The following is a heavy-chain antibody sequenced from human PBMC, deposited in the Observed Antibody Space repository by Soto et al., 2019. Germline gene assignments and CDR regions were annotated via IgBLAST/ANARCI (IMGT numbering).Heavy chain of an antibody. J-gene: IGHJ6*03. V-gene: IGHV1-3*01. CDR2: INAGNGNT. Sequence: QVQLVQSGAEVKKPGASVKVSCKASGYTFTSYAMHWVRQAPGQRLEWMGWINAGNGNTKYSQKFKGRVTITRDTSASTAYMELSSLRSEDTAVYYCARGHDFWSGLYYMDVWGKGTTVTVSS. CDR1: GYTFTSYA. CDR3: ARGHDFWSGLYYMDV. D-gene: IGHD3-3*01.